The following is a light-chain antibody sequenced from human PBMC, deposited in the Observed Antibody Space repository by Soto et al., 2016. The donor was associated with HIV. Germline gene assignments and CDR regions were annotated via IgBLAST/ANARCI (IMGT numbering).Light chain of an antibody. CDR2: SAS. CDR3: LQDYNYPWT. CDR1: QGIGNH. V-gene: IGKV1-6*01. Sequence: IQLTQSPSFLAASVGDRVSITCRASQGIGNHLAWYQQRPGKAPKLLISSASTLQSGVPSRFSGSGSGTDFTLTISSLQPEDFATYYCLQDYNYPWTFGQGTKVEIK. J-gene: IGKJ1*01.